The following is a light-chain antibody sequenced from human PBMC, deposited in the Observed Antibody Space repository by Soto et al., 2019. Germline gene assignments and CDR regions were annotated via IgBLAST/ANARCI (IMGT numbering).Light chain of an antibody. CDR2: LNSDGSH. CDR3: QTWGTGIVV. V-gene: IGLV4-69*01. CDR1: SGHSSYA. J-gene: IGLJ2*01. Sequence: QPVLTQSPSASASLGASVRLTCTLSSGHSSYAIAWHQQQPEKGPRYLMKLNSDGSHSKGDGIPDRFSGSSSGAERYFTISSLQSEDEADYYCQTWGTGIVVFGGGTKLTVL.